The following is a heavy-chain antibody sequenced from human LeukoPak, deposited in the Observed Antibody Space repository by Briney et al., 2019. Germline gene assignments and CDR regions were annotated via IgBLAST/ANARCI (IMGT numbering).Heavy chain of an antibody. D-gene: IGHD6-19*01. Sequence: GGSLRLSCAASGFTFSSYSMNWVRQAPGKGLEWVSSISSSSSYIYYADSVKGRFTISRDNAKNSLYLQMNSLRAEDTAVYYRARIAVATPIDYWGQGTLVTVSS. CDR3: ARIAVATPIDY. J-gene: IGHJ4*02. CDR1: GFTFSSYS. V-gene: IGHV3-21*01. CDR2: ISSSSSYI.